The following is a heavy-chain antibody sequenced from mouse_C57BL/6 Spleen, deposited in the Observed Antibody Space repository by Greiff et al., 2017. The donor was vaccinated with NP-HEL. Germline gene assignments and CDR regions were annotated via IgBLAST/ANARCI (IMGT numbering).Heavy chain of an antibody. CDR3: ARSSSGYGYCDY. V-gene: IGHV1-61*01. D-gene: IGHD3-2*02. Sequence: VQLQQPGAELVRPGSSVKLSCKASGYTFTSYWMDWVKQRPGQGLEWIGNIYPSDSETHYNQKFKDKATLTVDKSSSTAYMQLSSLTSEDSAVYYCARSSSGYGYCDYWGQGTTLTVSS. J-gene: IGHJ2*01. CDR1: GYTFTSYW. CDR2: IYPSDSET.